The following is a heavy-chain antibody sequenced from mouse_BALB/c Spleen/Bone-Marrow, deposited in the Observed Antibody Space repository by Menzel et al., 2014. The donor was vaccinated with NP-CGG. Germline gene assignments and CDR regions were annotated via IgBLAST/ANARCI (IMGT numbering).Heavy chain of an antibody. Sequence: EVQLQQSGTVLARPGASVKMSCKASDYTFTSYRMHWLKQRPGQGLEWIGAIYPGNSDTSYNQKFKGKAELTAVTSTSTAYMDLSSLTNEDSAVYYCTLAYFGLGDWFFDVWGAGTTVTVSS. CDR2: IYPGNSDT. CDR3: TLAYFGLGDWFFDV. D-gene: IGHD2-10*01. CDR1: DYTFTSYR. J-gene: IGHJ1*01. V-gene: IGHV1-5*01.